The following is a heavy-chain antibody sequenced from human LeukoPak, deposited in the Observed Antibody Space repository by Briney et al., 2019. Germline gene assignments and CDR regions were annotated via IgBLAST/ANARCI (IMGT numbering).Heavy chain of an antibody. D-gene: IGHD2-15*01. V-gene: IGHV4-30-4*01. CDR3: ARDPLGAAPIDI. CDR2: IYYSGST. J-gene: IGHJ3*02. CDR1: GGSISSGDYY. Sequence: SQTLSLTCTVSGGSISSGDYYWSWIRQPPGKGLEWIGYIYYSGSTYYNPSLKSRVTISVDTSKNQFSLKLSSVTAADTAVYYCARDPLGAAPIDIWDQGTMVTVSS.